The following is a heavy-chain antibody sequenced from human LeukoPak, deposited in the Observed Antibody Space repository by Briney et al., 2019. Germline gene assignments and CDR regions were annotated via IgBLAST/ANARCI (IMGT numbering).Heavy chain of an antibody. CDR2: IYYSGST. CDR3: ASSPEGVVRGYFDY. CDR1: GGSISSYY. V-gene: IGHV4-59*01. J-gene: IGHJ4*02. Sequence: PSETLSLTCTVSGGSISSYYWIWIRQPPGKGLEWIGYIYYSGSTNYNPSLKSRGTISVDTSKNQFSLKLSSVTAADTAVYYCASSPEGVVRGYFDYWGQGTLVTVSS. D-gene: IGHD3-16*01.